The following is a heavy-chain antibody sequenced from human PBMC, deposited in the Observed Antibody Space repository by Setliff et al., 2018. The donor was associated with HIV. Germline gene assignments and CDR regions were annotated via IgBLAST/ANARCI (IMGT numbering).Heavy chain of an antibody. CDR3: ARARSDWYNVRPYYFDL. CDR1: GASFVGDNH. D-gene: IGHD6-19*01. J-gene: IGHJ4*02. V-gene: IGHV4-30-4*01. CDR2: FMYTDIHYVNYLN. Sequence: SETLSLTCAVSGASFVGDNHWSWIRQTLERGLEWIAYFMYTDIHYVNYLNYRNPSLASRLSISVDKSKNQFSLTLSSVTAADTAVYYCARARSDWYNVRPYYFDLWGQGTQVTVSS.